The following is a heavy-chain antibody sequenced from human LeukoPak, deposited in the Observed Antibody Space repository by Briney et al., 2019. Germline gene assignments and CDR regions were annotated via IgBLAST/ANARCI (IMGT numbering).Heavy chain of an antibody. D-gene: IGHD6-19*01. V-gene: IGHV3-66*02. CDR1: GFTFSSYE. CDR3: ARSAEDSSGWHFDY. CDR2: IYSGGST. Sequence: GGSLRLSCAASGFTFSSYEMNWVRQAPGKGLEWVSVIYSGGSTYYADSVKGRFTISRDNSKDTLYLQMNSLRAEDTAVYYCARSAEDSSGWHFDYWGQGTLVTVSS. J-gene: IGHJ4*02.